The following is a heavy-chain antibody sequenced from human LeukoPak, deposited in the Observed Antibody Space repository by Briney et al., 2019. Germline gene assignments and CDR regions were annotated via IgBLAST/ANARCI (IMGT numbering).Heavy chain of an antibody. J-gene: IGHJ3*02. CDR3: ASGPVPTIFGANI. CDR2: IYYSGST. Sequence: SETLSLTCAVSGGSISSYYWSWIRQPPGKGLEWIGYIYYSGSTNYNPSLKSRVTISVDTSKNQFSLKLSSVTAADTAVYYCASGPVPTIFGANIWGQETMVTVSS. D-gene: IGHD3-3*01. CDR1: GGSISSYY. V-gene: IGHV4-59*01.